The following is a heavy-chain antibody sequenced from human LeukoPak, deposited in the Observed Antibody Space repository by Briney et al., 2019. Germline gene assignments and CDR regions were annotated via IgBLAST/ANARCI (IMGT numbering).Heavy chain of an antibody. Sequence: TGGSLRLSCVGSEFILNRHWMSWVRQAPGKGLEWVASIRQNGNEKYYVDSVKGRFIISRDNAEKSVSLQMNSLRDEDTAIYYCARLLGESTIYDLWGQGTLVTVSS. D-gene: IGHD3-16*01. V-gene: IGHV3-7*01. CDR3: ARLLGESTIYDL. CDR1: EFILNRHW. CDR2: IRQNGNEK. J-gene: IGHJ5*02.